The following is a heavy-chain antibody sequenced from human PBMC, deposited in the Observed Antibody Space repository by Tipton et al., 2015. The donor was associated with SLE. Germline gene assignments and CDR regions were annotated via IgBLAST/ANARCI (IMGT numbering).Heavy chain of an antibody. Sequence: TLSLTCTVSGGSISSGRYYWSWIRQPAGKGLEWIGHIYTSGSTNYNPSLKRRVTISVDTSTNQFSLKLSSVTAADTAVYYCTRERGWGLPRVYGRQGTLVTGSS. V-gene: IGHV4-61*09. CDR3: TRERGWGLPRVY. CDR2: IYTSGST. J-gene: IGHJ4*02. D-gene: IGHD1-26*01. CDR1: GGSISSGRYY.